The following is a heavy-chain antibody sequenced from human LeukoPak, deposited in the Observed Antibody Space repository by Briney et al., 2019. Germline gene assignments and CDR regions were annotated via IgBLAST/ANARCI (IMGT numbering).Heavy chain of an antibody. V-gene: IGHV3-30*02. J-gene: IGHJ4*02. Sequence: GGSLRLSCAASGFTFSSYGMHWVRQAPGKGLEWVAFIRYDGSNKYYADSVKGRFTISRDNSKNTLYLQMNSLRAEDTAVYYCARDYMATRCYFDYWGQGTLVTVSS. D-gene: IGHD4/OR15-4a*01. CDR1: GFTFSSYG. CDR3: ARDYMATRCYFDY. CDR2: IRYDGSNK.